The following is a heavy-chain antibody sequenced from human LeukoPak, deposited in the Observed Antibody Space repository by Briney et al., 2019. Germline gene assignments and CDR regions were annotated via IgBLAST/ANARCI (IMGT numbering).Heavy chain of an antibody. CDR1: GFTFSSYG. J-gene: IGHJ4*02. CDR2: ISGNHRT. CDR3: AKDRAGRFGESLED. V-gene: IGHV3-23*01. D-gene: IGHD3-10*01. Sequence: PGGSLRLSCAASGFTFSSYGMSWVRQPPGKGLEWVSVISGNHRTYYADSAKGRFTISRDNSKNILYLQMNSLRAVDTAVYYCAKDRAGRFGESLEDWGQGTLVTVSS.